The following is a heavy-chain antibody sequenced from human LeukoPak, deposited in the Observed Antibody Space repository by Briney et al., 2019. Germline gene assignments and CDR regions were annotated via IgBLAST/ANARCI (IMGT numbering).Heavy chain of an antibody. CDR2: IKEDGSKK. J-gene: IGHJ4*02. V-gene: IGHV3-7*01. CDR3: VRGCWPLDF. Sequence: GGSLRLSCAVSGFTFSDRWMSWVRQTPGKGLEWVATIKEDGSKKYYVDSVKGRFTISRDNAKNSLSLEMNRLRAEDTALYYCVRGCWPLDFWGQGTLVTVSS. CDR1: GFTFSDRW.